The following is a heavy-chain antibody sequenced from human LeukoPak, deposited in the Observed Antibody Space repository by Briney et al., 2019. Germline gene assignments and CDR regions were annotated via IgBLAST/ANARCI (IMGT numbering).Heavy chain of an antibody. V-gene: IGHV3-23*01. CDR2: ISGSGGST. D-gene: IGHD6-13*01. CDR1: GFTFSSYA. J-gene: IGHJ6*02. Sequence: GGSLRLSCAASGFTFSSYAMSWVRQAPGKGLEWVSAISGSGGSTYYADSVRGRFTISRDNSKNTLYLQMNSLRAEDTAVYYCARERIAGAGTSGYYGMDVWGQGTTVTVSS. CDR3: ARERIAGAGTSGYYGMDV.